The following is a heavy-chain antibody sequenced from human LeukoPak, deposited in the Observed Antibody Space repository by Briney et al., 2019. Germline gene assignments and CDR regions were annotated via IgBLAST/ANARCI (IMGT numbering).Heavy chain of an antibody. CDR3: ARVKLDYYYYYGMDV. J-gene: IGHJ6*02. CDR1: GGTFSIYA. V-gene: IGHV1-69*13. CDR2: IIPIFGTA. Sequence: GASVKVSCKASGGTFSIYAISWVRQATGQGLEWMGGIIPIFGTANYAQKFQGRVTITADESTSTAYMELSSLRSEDTAVYYCARVKLDYYYYYGMDVWGQGTTVTVSS.